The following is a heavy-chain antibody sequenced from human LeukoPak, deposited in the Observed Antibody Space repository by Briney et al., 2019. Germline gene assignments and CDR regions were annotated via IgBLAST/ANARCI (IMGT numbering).Heavy chain of an antibody. CDR1: GFTFSSSW. J-gene: IGHJ4*02. CDR2: IKYDGSEE. CDR3: ARDVYRSFDY. D-gene: IGHD5/OR15-5a*01. Sequence: GGSLRLSCVASGFTFSSSWMNWVRQAPGKGLEWVANIKYDGSEEYYVDSVKGRFTTSRDNAQNSLYLQMNNLRAEDTAVYYCARDVYRSFDYWGQGSLVTVSS. V-gene: IGHV3-7*01.